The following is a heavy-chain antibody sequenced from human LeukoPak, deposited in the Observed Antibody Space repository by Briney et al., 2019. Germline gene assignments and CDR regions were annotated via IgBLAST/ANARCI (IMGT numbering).Heavy chain of an antibody. Sequence: GGSLRLSCAASGFTVTNYFMNWVRQAPGKGLEWVSVIYHGGSTYYADSVKGRFTISRDNSKNTLYLQMNSLRAEDTAVYYCARAYYYDSSGYYPFDYWGQGTLVTVSS. J-gene: IGHJ4*02. D-gene: IGHD3-22*01. CDR1: GFTVTNYF. V-gene: IGHV3-66*01. CDR2: IYHGGST. CDR3: ARAYYYDSSGYYPFDY.